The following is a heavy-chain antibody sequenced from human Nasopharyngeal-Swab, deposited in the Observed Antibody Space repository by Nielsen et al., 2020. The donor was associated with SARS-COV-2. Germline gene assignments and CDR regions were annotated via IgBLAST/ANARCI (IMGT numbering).Heavy chain of an antibody. Sequence: LRLSCAPSGFTFDDYAMHWVRQAPRKGLGWVSGINWNSGSIGYADSVKGRFTISRDNAKTALYLQMNSLRPEDTALYYCAKDPARIVGAPTAAFDFWGQGTLVTVSS. V-gene: IGHV3-9*01. CDR2: INWNSGSI. CDR1: GFTFDDYA. J-gene: IGHJ4*02. D-gene: IGHD1-26*01. CDR3: AKDPARIVGAPTAAFDF.